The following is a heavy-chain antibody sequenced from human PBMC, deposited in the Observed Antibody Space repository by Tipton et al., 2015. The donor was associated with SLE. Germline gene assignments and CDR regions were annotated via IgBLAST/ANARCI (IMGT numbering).Heavy chain of an antibody. V-gene: IGHV4-61*05. CDR1: GGSISSSSYY. J-gene: IGHJ4*02. CDR2: IYYSGST. D-gene: IGHD5-18*01. Sequence: TLSLTCTVSGGSISSSSYYWGWIRQPPGKGLEWIGYIYYSGSTNYNPSLKSRVTISVDTSKKQFSLKLTSVTAADPAIYYCARRQRGYSYAPFDNWGQGTLVTVSS. CDR3: ARRQRGYSYAPFDN.